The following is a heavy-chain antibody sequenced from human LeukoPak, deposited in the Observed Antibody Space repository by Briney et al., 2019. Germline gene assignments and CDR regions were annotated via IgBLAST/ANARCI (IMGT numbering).Heavy chain of an antibody. Sequence: GGSLRLSCAASGFTFSSYAMSWVRQAPGKGLEWVSAISGSGGSTYCADSVEGRFTISRDNSKNTLYLQMNSLRAEDTAVYYCARDMRGYSSSWYVRYNWFDPWGQGTLVTVSS. CDR1: GFTFSSYA. CDR3: ARDMRGYSSSWYVRYNWFDP. D-gene: IGHD6-13*01. V-gene: IGHV3-23*01. CDR2: ISGSGGST. J-gene: IGHJ5*02.